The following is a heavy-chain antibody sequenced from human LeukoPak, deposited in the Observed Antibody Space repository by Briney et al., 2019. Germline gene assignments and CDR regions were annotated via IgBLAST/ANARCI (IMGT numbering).Heavy chain of an antibody. CDR1: GFTFSSYA. Sequence: GGSLRLSCAASGFTFSSYAMHWVRQAPGKGLEWVAVISYDGSNKYYADSVKGRFTISRDNSKNTLYLQMNSLRAEDTAVYYCARVSGSYNYFDYWGQGTLVTVSS. D-gene: IGHD1-26*01. CDR2: ISYDGSNK. CDR3: ARVSGSYNYFDY. J-gene: IGHJ4*02. V-gene: IGHV3-30*04.